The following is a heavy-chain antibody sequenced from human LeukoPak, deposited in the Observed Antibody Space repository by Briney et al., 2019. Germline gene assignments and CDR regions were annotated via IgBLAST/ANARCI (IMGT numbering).Heavy chain of an antibody. CDR1: GGSISSYY. CDR2: IYYSGST. V-gene: IGHV4-59*01. J-gene: IGHJ4*02. Sequence: SETRSLTCTVSGGSISSYYWSWIRQPPGKGLEWIGYIYYSGSTNYNPSLKSRVTISVDTSKNQFSLKLSSVTAADTAVYYCARGGGSKHRRGFYFDYWGQGTLVTVSS. D-gene: IGHD1-26*01. CDR3: ARGGGSKHRRGFYFDY.